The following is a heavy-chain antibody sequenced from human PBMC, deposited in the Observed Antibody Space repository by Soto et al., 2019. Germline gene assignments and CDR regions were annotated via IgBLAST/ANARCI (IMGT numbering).Heavy chain of an antibody. CDR1: GGSISSYD. J-gene: IGHJ5*01. V-gene: IGHV4-59*08. D-gene: IGHD7-27*01. CDR2: IYYSGST. Sequence: PSETLALTCTVSGGSISSYDGSWIRQPPGKGLEWIGYIYYSGSTNYNPSLKSRVTISVDTSKSQFSLNVTSVTAADTAVYFCARGRYCLTGRCFPTWFDSWGQGALVTVSS. CDR3: ARGRYCLTGRCFPTWFDS.